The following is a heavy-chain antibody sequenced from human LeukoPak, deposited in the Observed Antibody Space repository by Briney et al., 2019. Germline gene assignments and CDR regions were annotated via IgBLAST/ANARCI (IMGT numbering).Heavy chain of an antibody. CDR2: ISSSGSTR. CDR1: GFTVSDYS. Sequence: GGSLRLSCAASGFTVSDYSMNWIRQAPGKGLEWVSNISSSGSTRYNGDSVKGRFTISRDNAKNSLYLQTNSLRAEDTAVYYCARSGHWTASYYYFYMDVWRKGTTVTVS. D-gene: IGHD3/OR15-3a*01. CDR3: ARSGHWTASYYYFYMDV. V-gene: IGHV3-11*01. J-gene: IGHJ6*03.